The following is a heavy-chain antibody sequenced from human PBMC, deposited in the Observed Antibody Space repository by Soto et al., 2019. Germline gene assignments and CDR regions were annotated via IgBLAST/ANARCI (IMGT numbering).Heavy chain of an antibody. CDR3: ARLNCISTSCPFDY. V-gene: IGHV4-59*01. CDR1: GGSISSYY. Sequence: SETLSLTCTVSGGSISSYYWSWIRQPPGKGLEWIGYIYYSGSTNYNPSLKSRVTISVDTSKNQFSLKLSSVTAADTAVYYCARLNCISTSCPFDYWGQGTLVTVSS. D-gene: IGHD2-2*01. CDR2: IYYSGST. J-gene: IGHJ4*02.